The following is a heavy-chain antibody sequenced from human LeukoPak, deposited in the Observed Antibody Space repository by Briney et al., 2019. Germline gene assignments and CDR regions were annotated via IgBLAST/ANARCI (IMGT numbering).Heavy chain of an antibody. CDR2: ISRRDDYT. V-gene: IGHV3-23*01. Sequence: GGSLRLSCAASGFTFSDYYMSWIRQPPGKGLEWVSVISRRDDYTYYADSVKGRFTISRDNSKNTLYLQMNTLRAEDTAVYYCANDYRSGSFHDFWGQGTLVTVSS. CDR1: GFTFSDYY. J-gene: IGHJ4*02. D-gene: IGHD3-10*01. CDR3: ANDYRSGSFHDF.